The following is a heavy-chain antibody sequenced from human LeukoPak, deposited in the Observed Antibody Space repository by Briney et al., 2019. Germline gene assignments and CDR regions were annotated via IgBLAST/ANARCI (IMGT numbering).Heavy chain of an antibody. Sequence: GGSLRLSCATSGFTFSSYAMHWVRQAPGKGLEWVAVISYDGSNKYYADSVKGRFAISRDTSRNTLYLQMNNVRAEDTAVYYCARDGGSYVFDYWGQGTLVTVSS. J-gene: IGHJ4*02. CDR3: ARDGGSYVFDY. CDR2: ISYDGSNK. D-gene: IGHD3-10*01. V-gene: IGHV3-30*09. CDR1: GFTFSSYA.